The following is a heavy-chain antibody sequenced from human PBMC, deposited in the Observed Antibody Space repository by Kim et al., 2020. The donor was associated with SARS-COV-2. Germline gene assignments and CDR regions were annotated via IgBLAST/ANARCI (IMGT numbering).Heavy chain of an antibody. D-gene: IGHD6-6*01. V-gene: IGHV3-30*18. CDR2: ISYDGSNK. J-gene: IGHJ4*02. Sequence: GGSLRLSCVASRFTFSNYGMHWVRQAPGKGLEWVAVISYDGSNKYYAESVKGRFAISRDNSENTLFLHMSSLRTEDTAVYYCAKAEPLLYSSSPRGIDYWGQGTLVTVSS. CDR3: AKAEPLLYSSSPRGIDY. CDR1: RFTFSNYG.